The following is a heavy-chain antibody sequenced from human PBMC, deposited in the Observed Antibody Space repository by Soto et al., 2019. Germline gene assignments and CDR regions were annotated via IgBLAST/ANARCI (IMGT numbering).Heavy chain of an antibody. D-gene: IGHD1-26*01. J-gene: IGHJ2*01. CDR2: IYDSGRT. V-gene: IGHV4-30-4*01. Sequence: LCGGSISSGAYYWSWIRQPPGKGLEWIGYIYDSGRTYYNPSLKSRVTISLDTSKNQFSLRLNSVTAADTAVYYCAAFLGAYWYFDLWGRGTLVTVSS. CDR3: AAFLGAYWYFDL. CDR1: GGSISSGAYY.